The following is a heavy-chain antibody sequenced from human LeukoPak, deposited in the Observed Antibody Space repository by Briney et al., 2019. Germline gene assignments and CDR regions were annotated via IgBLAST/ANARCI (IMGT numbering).Heavy chain of an antibody. CDR1: GFTFSSHW. CDR2: IKQDGSEK. Sequence: GGSLRLSCAASGFTFSSHWMSWVRQAPGKGLGWVANIKQDGSEKYYVDSVKGRFTISRDNAKNSLNLQMNSLRAEDTAVYYCARTSPYYYGMDVWGQGTTVTVSS. J-gene: IGHJ6*02. V-gene: IGHV3-7*03. CDR3: ARTSPYYYGMDV.